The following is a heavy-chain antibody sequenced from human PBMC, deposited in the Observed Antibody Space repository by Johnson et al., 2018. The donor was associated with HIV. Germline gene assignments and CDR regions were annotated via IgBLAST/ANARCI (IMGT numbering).Heavy chain of an antibody. Sequence: VQLVESGGALVQPGGSLRLSCAASGFTVSSNSMTWVRQAPGKGLEWVSLIYRGGSTYYADSVKGRFTISRDNSKNTLYLQMNSLRAEDTAVYYCAKDSIEWELRAFDIWGQGTMVTVSS. CDR1: GFTVSSNS. CDR3: AKDSIEWELRAFDI. D-gene: IGHD1-26*01. J-gene: IGHJ3*02. V-gene: IGHV3-66*01. CDR2: IYRGGST.